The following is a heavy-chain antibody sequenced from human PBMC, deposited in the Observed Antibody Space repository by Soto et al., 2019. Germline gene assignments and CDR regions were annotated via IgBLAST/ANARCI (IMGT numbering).Heavy chain of an antibody. CDR1: GFTVSSHA. D-gene: IGHD2-8*01. J-gene: IGHJ4*02. V-gene: IGHV3-23*01. CDR3: AKEIFAAAYAATSAFDL. Sequence: GGALRLSCEAPGFTVSSHALGWLRQAPGTGPEWVAFVDGSGGDTSYADSVKGRFTISRDNSDNSLYLHMNSLRAEDTGRYFCAKEIFAAAYAATSAFDLWGQGTLVTVSS. CDR2: VDGSGGDT.